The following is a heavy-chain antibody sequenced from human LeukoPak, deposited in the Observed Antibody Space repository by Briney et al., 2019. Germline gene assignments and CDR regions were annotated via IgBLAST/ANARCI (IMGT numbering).Heavy chain of an antibody. CDR1: GYTFTDEN. D-gene: IGHD2-21*02. Sequence: GASVKVSCKASGYTFTDENIIWVRQAPGQGLEWMGWINAGNGNTKYSQKFQGRVTITRDTSASTAYMELSSLRSEDTAVYYCARGKSSLVVTTRYDYWGQGTLVTVSS. CDR3: ARGKSSLVVTTRYDY. J-gene: IGHJ4*02. V-gene: IGHV1/OR15-3*02. CDR2: INAGNGNT.